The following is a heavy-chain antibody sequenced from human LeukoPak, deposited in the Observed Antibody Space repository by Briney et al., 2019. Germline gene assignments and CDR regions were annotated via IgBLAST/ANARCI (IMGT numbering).Heavy chain of an antibody. CDR2: INPNSGDT. CDR3: ASGSRLRLVIFGVIVPPDY. D-gene: IGHD3-3*02. V-gene: IGHV1-2*02. Sequence: GASVKVSCKASGYTFTDYYLHWVRQAPGQGLEGMGSINPNSGDTNYLPKLQGRVTMTRDASISTAYMELSSLRSDDTAIYFCASGSRLRLVIFGVIVPPDYWGQGTLVTVSS. CDR1: GYTFTDYY. J-gene: IGHJ4*02.